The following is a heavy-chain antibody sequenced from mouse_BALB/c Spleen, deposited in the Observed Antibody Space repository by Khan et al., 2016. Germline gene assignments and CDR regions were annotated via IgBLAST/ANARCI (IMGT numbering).Heavy chain of an antibody. D-gene: IGHD1-1*02. Sequence: QMQLEESGPGLVAPSQSLSITCTVSGFSLTGYGVNWVRQPPGKGLEWLGMIWGGGSTDYNSALKSRLSISKDNSKSQVFLKMNSLETDDTARYNCARVWGDYWGQGTSGTVSS. CDR1: GFSLTGYG. CDR3: ARVWGDY. V-gene: IGHV2-6-7*01. CDR2: IWGGGST. J-gene: IGHJ4*01.